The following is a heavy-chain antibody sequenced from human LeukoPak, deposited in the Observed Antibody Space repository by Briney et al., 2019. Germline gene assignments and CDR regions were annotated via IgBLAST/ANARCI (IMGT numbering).Heavy chain of an antibody. CDR2: ISSSSSYI. J-gene: IGHJ4*02. D-gene: IGHD3-10*01. Sequence: GGSLRLSCAASGFTFSSYSMNWVRQAPGKGLEWVSCISSSSSYIYYADSVKGRSTISRDNAKNSLYLQMNSLRAEDTAVYYCARDPSDYYGSGSQGTTRDQFDYWGQGTLVTVSS. CDR1: GFTFSSYS. CDR3: ARDPSDYYGSGSQGTTRDQFDY. V-gene: IGHV3-21*01.